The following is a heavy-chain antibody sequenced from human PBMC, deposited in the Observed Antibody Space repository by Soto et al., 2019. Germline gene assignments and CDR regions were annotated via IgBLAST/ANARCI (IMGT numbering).Heavy chain of an antibody. D-gene: IGHD6-13*01. CDR3: AKGETSNWSDFAY. CDR1: GFAFSNYA. Sequence: GALRLSCAASGFAFSNYAISWVRQAPGKGLEWVSVVSGSGGGRYYAYSVKGRFTISRDNSKNTLYLQMNSLRAEDTAVYYCAKGETSNWSDFAYWGQGTLVTVSS. J-gene: IGHJ4*02. V-gene: IGHV3-23*01. CDR2: VSGSGGGR.